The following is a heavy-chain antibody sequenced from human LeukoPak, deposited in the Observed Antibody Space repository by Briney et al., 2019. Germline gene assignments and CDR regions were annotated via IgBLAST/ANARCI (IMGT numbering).Heavy chain of an antibody. Sequence: SETLSLTCTVSGGSISSYCWSWIRQPPGKGLEWIGYIYYSGSTNYNPSLKSRVTISVDTSKNQFSLKLSSVTAADTAVYHCARDTDIPPYNWFDPWGQGTLVTVSS. CDR2: IYYSGST. CDR1: GGSISSYC. D-gene: IGHD3-9*01. CDR3: ARDTDIPPYNWFDP. J-gene: IGHJ5*02. V-gene: IGHV4-59*01.